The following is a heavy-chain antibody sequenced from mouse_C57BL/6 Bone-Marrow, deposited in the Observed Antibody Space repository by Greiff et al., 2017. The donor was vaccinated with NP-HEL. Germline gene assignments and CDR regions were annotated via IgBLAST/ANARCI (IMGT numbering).Heavy chain of an antibody. D-gene: IGHD1-1*01. CDR3: ARDRAPITTVAPYYAMDY. Sequence: EVKLMESGGGLVKPGGSLKLSCAASGFTFSSYAMSWVRQTPEKRLEWVATISDGGSYTYYPDNVKGRFTISRDNAKNNLYLQMSHLKSEDTAMYYCARDRAPITTVAPYYAMDYWGQGTSVTVSS. J-gene: IGHJ4*01. V-gene: IGHV5-4*01. CDR1: GFTFSSYA. CDR2: ISDGGSYT.